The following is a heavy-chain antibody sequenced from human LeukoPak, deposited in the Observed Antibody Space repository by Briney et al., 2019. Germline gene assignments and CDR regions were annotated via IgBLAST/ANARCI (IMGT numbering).Heavy chain of an antibody. CDR3: ATGYSDSLRSPLDS. D-gene: IGHD3-22*01. J-gene: IGHJ5*01. CDR2: ISGRGGNT. CDR1: GLTFNNYA. V-gene: IGHV3-23*01. Sequence: GESLKISCAASGLTFNNYALTWIRQAPGKGLEWVSSISGRGGNTYYADSVKGRFTISRDDSKNTLFLQMNSLRAEDTAVYYCATGYSDSLRSPLDSWGQGTLVTVSS.